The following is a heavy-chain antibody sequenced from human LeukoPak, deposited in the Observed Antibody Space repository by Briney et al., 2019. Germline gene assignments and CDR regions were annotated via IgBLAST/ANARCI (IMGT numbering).Heavy chain of an antibody. CDR2: ISGSGGAT. Sequence: GGSLRLSCAASGFTFNTYGMSWVRQAPGKGLEWVSGISGSGGATYYADSVKGRFTISRDDPHNTLYLQMNSLRAEDTAVYFCARGGVDYYGSGSYYPTYYYYYMDVWGKGTTVTISS. V-gene: IGHV3-23*01. J-gene: IGHJ6*03. CDR1: GFTFNTYG. CDR3: ARGGVDYYGSGSYYPTYYYYYMDV. D-gene: IGHD3-10*01.